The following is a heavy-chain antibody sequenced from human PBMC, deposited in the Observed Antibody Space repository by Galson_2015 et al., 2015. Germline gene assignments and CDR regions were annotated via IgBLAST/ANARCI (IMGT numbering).Heavy chain of an antibody. V-gene: IGHV3-9*01. D-gene: IGHD5-12*01. CDR2: ISWNSGSI. J-gene: IGHJ3*02. CDR1: GFTFDDYA. Sequence: SLRLSCAASGFTFDDYAMHWVRQAPGKGLEWVSGISWNSGSIGYADSVKGRFTISRDNAKNSLYLQMNSLRAEDTALYHCAKDLRLGVLGGSFDIWGQGTMVTVSS. CDR3: AKDLRLGVLGGSFDI.